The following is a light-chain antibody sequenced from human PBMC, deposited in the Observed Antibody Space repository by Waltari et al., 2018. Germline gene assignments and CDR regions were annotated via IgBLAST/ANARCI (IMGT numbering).Light chain of an antibody. Sequence: EIVLTQSPGTLSLSPGERATLSCRASQSVSSNYLAWYQQRPGQAPRLLIHGSSSMATGIPDRFSGSGSGTDFTLTISRLEPEDFATYFCQQSFRIPYTFGQGTNLEI. J-gene: IGKJ2*01. CDR1: QSVSSNY. V-gene: IGKV3-20*01. CDR3: QQSFRIPYT. CDR2: GSS.